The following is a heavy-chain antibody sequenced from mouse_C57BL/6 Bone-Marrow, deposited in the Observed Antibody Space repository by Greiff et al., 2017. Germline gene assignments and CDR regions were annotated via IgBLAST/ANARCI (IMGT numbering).Heavy chain of an antibody. Sequence: QVQLQQSVPGLVQPSQSLSITCTVSGFSLTSSGVHWVRQSPGKGLEWLGVIWSGGSTDSNAAFISRLSISQENSKRQVFFKMNSLHADDTAIYYCASKGEYLDNWGQGTTLTVSS. V-gene: IGHV2-2*01. CDR1: GFSLTSSG. J-gene: IGHJ2*01. CDR3: ASKGEYLDN. CDR2: IWSGGST.